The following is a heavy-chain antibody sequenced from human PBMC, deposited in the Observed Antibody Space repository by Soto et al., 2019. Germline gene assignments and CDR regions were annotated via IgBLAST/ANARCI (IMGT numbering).Heavy chain of an antibody. J-gene: IGHJ5*02. CDR2: INPSGGST. D-gene: IGHD3-3*01. Sequence: ASVKVSCKASGYTFTSYYMHWVRQAPGQGLEWMGIINPSGGSTSYAQKFQGRVTMTRDTSTSTVYMELSSLRSEDTAVYYCARGITIFGVVIINWFGPWGQGTLATVSS. CDR1: GYTFTSYY. CDR3: ARGITIFGVVIINWFGP. V-gene: IGHV1-46*01.